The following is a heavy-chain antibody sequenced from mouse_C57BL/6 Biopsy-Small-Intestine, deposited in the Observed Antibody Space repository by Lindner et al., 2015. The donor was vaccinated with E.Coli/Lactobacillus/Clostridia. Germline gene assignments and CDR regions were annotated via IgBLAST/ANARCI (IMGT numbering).Heavy chain of an antibody. J-gene: IGHJ4*01. CDR1: GYTFTSYY. D-gene: IGHD1-1*01. Sequence: SVKVSCKASGYTFTSYYMHWVRQAPGQGLEWMGMINPSGGSTSHAQKLQGRVTMTRDTSTSTVYMELSSLRSEDTAVFYCARDQYGAPYYSDTSGNSVDYWGQGTLVTVSS. CDR2: INPSGGST. CDR3: ARDQYGAPYYSDTSGNSVDY. V-gene: IGHV1-64*01.